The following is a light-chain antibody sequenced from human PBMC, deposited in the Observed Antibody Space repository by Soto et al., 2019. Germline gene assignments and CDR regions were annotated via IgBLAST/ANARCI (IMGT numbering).Light chain of an antibody. V-gene: IGLV2-11*01. CDR2: DVS. CDR1: SSDVGGYNY. J-gene: IGLJ2*01. Sequence: QSALTQPRSVSGSPGQSVTISCTGTSSDVGGYNYVSWYQQHPGKAPKLMIFDVSQRPSGVPDRFSGSKSGNTASLTISGLQAEDEADYYCSSYAGSYVVFGGGTQLTVL. CDR3: SSYAGSYVV.